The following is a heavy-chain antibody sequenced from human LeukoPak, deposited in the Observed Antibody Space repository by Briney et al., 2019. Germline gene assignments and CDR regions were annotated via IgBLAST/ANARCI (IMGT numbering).Heavy chain of an antibody. D-gene: IGHD1-1*01. CDR1: GGSFSGYY. Sequence: SETLSLTCAVYGGSFSGYYWSWIRQPPGKGLEWIGEINHSGSTNYNPSLKSRVTISVDTSKNQFSLKLSSVTAADTAVYYCAGYGTDSMNYFDYWGQGTLVTVSS. CDR2: INHSGST. J-gene: IGHJ4*02. CDR3: AGYGTDSMNYFDY. V-gene: IGHV4-34*01.